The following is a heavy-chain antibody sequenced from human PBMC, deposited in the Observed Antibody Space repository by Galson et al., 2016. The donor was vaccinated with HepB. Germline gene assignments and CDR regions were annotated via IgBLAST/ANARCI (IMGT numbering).Heavy chain of an antibody. Sequence: SLRLSCAASGFTVSNNYMNWVRQAPGKGLEWVSLIFSGGTTSYADSVKGRFTISRDSSNNTLYLQMNSLRAEDTAAYYCASGPDYRDFVSPFDFWGQGALVTVSS. CDR2: IFSGGTT. CDR1: GFTVSNNY. CDR3: ASGPDYRDFVSPFDF. J-gene: IGHJ4*02. V-gene: IGHV3-66*01. D-gene: IGHD4-11*01.